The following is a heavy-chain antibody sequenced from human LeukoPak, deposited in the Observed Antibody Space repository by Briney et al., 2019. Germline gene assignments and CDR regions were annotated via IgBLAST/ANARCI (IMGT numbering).Heavy chain of an antibody. J-gene: IGHJ3*02. CDR2: IYYSGST. V-gene: IGHV4-31*03. D-gene: IGHD2-21*02. CDR3: ARDPRVGAVVVTATDAFDI. CDR1: GGSISSGGYY. Sequence: PSQTLSLTCTVSGGSISSGGYYWSWIRQHPGKGLEWIGYIYYSGSTYYNPSLKSRVTISVDTSKNQFSLKLSSVTAADTAVYYCARDPRVGAVVVTATDAFDIWGQGTMVTVSS.